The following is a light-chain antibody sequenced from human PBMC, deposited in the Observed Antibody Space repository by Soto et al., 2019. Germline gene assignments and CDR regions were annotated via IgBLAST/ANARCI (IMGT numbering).Light chain of an antibody. CDR3: QQRGNWPPIT. CDR1: QSVSRF. CDR2: DAS. J-gene: IGKJ5*01. V-gene: IGKV3-11*01. Sequence: DTVLTQSPATLSLSPGERATLSCRASQSVSRFLAWYQQKPGQAPRLLIYDASNRATGIPARFSGSGSGTDFTLTISSLEPEDFAVYYCQQRGNWPPITFGQGTRLEIK.